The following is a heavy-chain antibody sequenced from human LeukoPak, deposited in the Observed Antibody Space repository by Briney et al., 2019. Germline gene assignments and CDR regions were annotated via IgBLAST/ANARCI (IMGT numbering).Heavy chain of an antibody. D-gene: IGHD3-3*02. V-gene: IGHV4-61*08. CDR2: IYHSGST. J-gene: IGHJ6*02. Sequence: PSETLSLTCTVSGGSISSGGYYWSWIRQPPGKGLEWIGYIYHSGSTYYNPSLKSRVTISVDTSKNQFSLKLSSVTAADTAVYYCARDEVVLETGYYYGMDVWGQGTTVTVSS. CDR1: GGSISSGGYY. CDR3: ARDEVVLETGYYYGMDV.